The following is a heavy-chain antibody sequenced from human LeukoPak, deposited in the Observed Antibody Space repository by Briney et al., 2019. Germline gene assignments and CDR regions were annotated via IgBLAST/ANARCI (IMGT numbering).Heavy chain of an antibody. CDR2: ISGSGGST. J-gene: IGHJ4*02. CDR3: AKGLERESRLDS. D-gene: IGHD1-1*01. Sequence: GGSLRLSCAASGLSFRSYAMSWVRQAPGKGLEWVSGISGSGGSTYYADSVRGRFTISTDNSKNTLYLQMNSLRTEDTALYYCAKGLERESRLDSWGQGTLVTVSS. CDR1: GLSFRSYA. V-gene: IGHV3-23*01.